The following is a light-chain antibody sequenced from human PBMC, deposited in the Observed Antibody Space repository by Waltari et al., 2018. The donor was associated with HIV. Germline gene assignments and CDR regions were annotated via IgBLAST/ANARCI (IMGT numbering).Light chain of an antibody. J-gene: IGLJ3*02. CDR3: AAWDDSLNGPWV. CDR2: SNN. Sequence: QSVLTQPPSASGTPGQSVNISCSRSSSDLGSNTVTSYQQLPGTAPKLLIYSNNPRPSGVPDRFSGSKSGTSASLAISGLQSEDEADYYCAAWDDSLNGPWVFGGGTKLTVL. V-gene: IGLV1-44*01. CDR1: SSDLGSNT.